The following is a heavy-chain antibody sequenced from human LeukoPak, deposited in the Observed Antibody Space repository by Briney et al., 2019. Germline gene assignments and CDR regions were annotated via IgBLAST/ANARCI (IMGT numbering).Heavy chain of an antibody. D-gene: IGHD4-23*01. V-gene: IGHV1-8*02. J-gene: IGHJ5*02. CDR3: ARDYGGNSGWFDP. CDR2: INPNSGGT. CDR1: GYTFTSYG. Sequence: ASVKVSCKASGYTFTSYGISWVRQAPGQGLEWMGWINPNSGGTNYAQKFQGRVTLTRNTSISTAYMELSSLRSEDTAVYYCARDYGGNSGWFDPWGQGTLVTVSS.